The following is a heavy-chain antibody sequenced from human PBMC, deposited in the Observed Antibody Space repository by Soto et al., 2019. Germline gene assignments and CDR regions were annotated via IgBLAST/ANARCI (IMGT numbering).Heavy chain of an antibody. CDR2: IDWDDDK. J-gene: IGHJ5*02. V-gene: IGHV2-70*01. D-gene: IGHD1-1*01. CDR1: GFSLSTSGMC. CDR3: ARITRDNWNDGWFDP. Sequence: SGPTLVNPTQTLTLTCTFSGFSLSTSGMCVSWIRQPPGKALEWLALIDWDDDKYYSTSLKTRLTISKDTSKNQVVLTMTNMDPVDTATYYCARITRDNWNDGWFDPWGQGTLVTVSS.